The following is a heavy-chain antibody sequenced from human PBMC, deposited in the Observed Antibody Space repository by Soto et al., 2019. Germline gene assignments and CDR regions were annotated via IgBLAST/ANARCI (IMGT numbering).Heavy chain of an antibody. CDR3: ARQIGTTRRGYYYYMDV. CDR1: GYSFTSYW. CDR2: IYPGDSDT. J-gene: IGHJ6*03. D-gene: IGHD1-1*01. Sequence: GESLKISCKGSGYSFTSYWIGWVRQMPGKGLEWMGIIYPGDSDTRYSPSFQGQVTISADKSISTAYLQWSSLKASDTAMYYCARQIGTTRRGYYYYMDVWGKGTTVTVSS. V-gene: IGHV5-51*01.